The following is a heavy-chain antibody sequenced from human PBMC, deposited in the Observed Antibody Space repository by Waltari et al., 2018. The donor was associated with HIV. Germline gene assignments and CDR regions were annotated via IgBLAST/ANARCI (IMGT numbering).Heavy chain of an antibody. J-gene: IGHJ6*02. D-gene: IGHD4-17*01. CDR1: GGSISSYY. V-gene: IGHV4-59*01. Sequence: QVQLQESGPGLVKPSETLSLTCTVSGGSISSYYWSWIRQPPGDGLEWIGYIYYSGSTNSNPSLKSRVTISVDTSKNQFSLKLSSVTAADTAVYYCARVDYGPNPYGMDVWGQGTTVTVSS. CDR3: ARVDYGPNPYGMDV. CDR2: IYYSGST.